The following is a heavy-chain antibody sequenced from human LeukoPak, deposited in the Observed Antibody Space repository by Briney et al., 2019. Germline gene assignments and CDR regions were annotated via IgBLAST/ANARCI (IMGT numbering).Heavy chain of an antibody. J-gene: IGHJ5*02. CDR1: GFTFSTYD. Sequence: GGSLRLSCAASGFTFSTYDMRWVRQATGKGLEWVSGIASAGDTFYSGSVKGRFTISRENAKKSSYLQMNSLRAGDTAVYYCARGGELGFDTWGQGTLVTVSS. V-gene: IGHV3-13*01. CDR2: IASAGDT. D-gene: IGHD1-7*01. CDR3: ARGGELGFDT.